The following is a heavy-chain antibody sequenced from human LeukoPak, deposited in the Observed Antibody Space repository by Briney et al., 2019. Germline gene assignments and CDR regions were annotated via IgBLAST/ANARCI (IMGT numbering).Heavy chain of an antibody. CDR3: ASRYSSGWSNWFDP. CDR2: IKQDGSEK. J-gene: IGHJ5*02. D-gene: IGHD6-19*01. Sequence: PGGSLRLSCAASGFTFSSYWMSWVRQAPGKGLEWVANIKQDGSEKYYVDSVKGRFTISRDNAKNSLYLQMNSLRAEDTAVYYCASRYSSGWSNWFDPWGQGTLVTVSS. V-gene: IGHV3-7*01. CDR1: GFTFSSYW.